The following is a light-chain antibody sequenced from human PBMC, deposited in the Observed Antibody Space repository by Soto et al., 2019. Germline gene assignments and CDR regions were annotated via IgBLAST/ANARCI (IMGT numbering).Light chain of an antibody. CDR3: QTWGTGIVV. J-gene: IGLJ2*01. CDR2: LNSDGSH. V-gene: IGLV4-69*01. Sequence: QLVLSQSPSASASLGASVKLTCTLSSGHSSYAIAWHQQQPEKGPRYLMKLNSDGSHTKGDGIPDRFSGSNSGAERYLTISSLPSEDEADYYCQTWGTGIVVFGGGTKLTVL. CDR1: SGHSSYA.